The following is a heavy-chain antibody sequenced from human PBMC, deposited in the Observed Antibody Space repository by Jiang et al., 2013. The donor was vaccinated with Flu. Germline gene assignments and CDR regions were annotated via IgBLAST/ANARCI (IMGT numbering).Heavy chain of an antibody. J-gene: IGHJ6*02. V-gene: IGHV3-30*18. CDR1: GFTFSSYG. CDR3: AKDREYYYYGMDV. Sequence: VQLLESGGGVVQPGRSLRLSCAASGFTFSSYGMHWVRQAPGKGLEWVAVISYDGSNKYYADSVKGRFTISRDNSKNTLYLQMNSLRAEDTAVYYCAKDREYYYYGMDVWGQGTTVTVSS. CDR2: ISYDGSNK.